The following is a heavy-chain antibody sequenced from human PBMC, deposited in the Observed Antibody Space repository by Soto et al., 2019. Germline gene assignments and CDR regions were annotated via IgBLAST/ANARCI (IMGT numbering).Heavy chain of an antibody. J-gene: IGHJ4*02. Sequence: EVQLVESGGGLVQPGGSLRLSCAASGFTFSDYWMSWVRQAPGKGLECVANIKTAGSAKYYVAPVKGRFTISRDNAKSSLYLQRNSLRAKDTAVYYCASSMGRGGNDYWGQGALVAVSS. CDR2: IKTAGSAK. CDR3: ASSMGRGGNDY. D-gene: IGHD3-10*01. CDR1: GFTFSDYW. V-gene: IGHV3-7*05.